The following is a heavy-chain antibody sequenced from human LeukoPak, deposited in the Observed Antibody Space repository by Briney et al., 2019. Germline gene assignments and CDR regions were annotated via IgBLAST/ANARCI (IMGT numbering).Heavy chain of an antibody. CDR3: ARSNYYGSGSLFDY. V-gene: IGHV1-2*02. J-gene: IGHJ4*02. CDR2: INPNSGGT. CDR1: GYTFTGYY. Sequence: ASVKVSCKASGYTFTGYYMHWVRQAPGQGLEWMGWINPNSGGTSYAQKFQGRVTMTRDTSIRTAYMELSSLRSDDTAVYYCARSNYYGSGSLFDYWGQGTLVTVSS. D-gene: IGHD3-10*01.